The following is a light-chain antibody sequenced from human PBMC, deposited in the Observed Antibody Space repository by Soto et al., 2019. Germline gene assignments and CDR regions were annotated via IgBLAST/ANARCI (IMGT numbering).Light chain of an antibody. Sequence: DIQMTQSPSSLSASVGDRVTITCRASQSISSYLNWYQQKPGKAPKLLIYAASSLQSGVPSRFSGCGSGTDFTLTISSLQPEDFATYYCQQLNSYPITFGLGTRLEIK. CDR3: QQLNSYPIT. V-gene: IGKV1-39*01. CDR1: QSISSY. CDR2: AAS. J-gene: IGKJ5*01.